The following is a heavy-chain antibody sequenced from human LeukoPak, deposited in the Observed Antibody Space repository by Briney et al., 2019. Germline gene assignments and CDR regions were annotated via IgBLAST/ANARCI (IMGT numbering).Heavy chain of an antibody. Sequence: ASVPVSCKASGYTFTGYYMHWVRQAPGQGLAWMGWTNPNSGGTNYAQKFQGRVTMTRDTSISTAYMELSRLRSDDTAVYYCARDTGAARLWFDPWGQGTLVTVSS. V-gene: IGHV1-2*02. D-gene: IGHD6-6*01. CDR1: GYTFTGYY. J-gene: IGHJ5*02. CDR2: TNPNSGGT. CDR3: ARDTGAARLWFDP.